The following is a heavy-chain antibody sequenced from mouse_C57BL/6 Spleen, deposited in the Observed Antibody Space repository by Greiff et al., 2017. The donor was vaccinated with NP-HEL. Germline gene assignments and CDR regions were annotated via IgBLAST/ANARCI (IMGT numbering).Heavy chain of an antibody. CDR1: GYAFSSSW. CDR3: ARSNYGSSYGFAY. CDR2: IYPGDGDT. D-gene: IGHD1-1*01. Sequence: VQLQQSGPELVKPGASVKISCKASGYAFSSSWMNWVKQRPGKGLEWIGRIYPGDGDTNYNGKFKGKATLTADKSSSTAYMQLSSLTSEDSAVYFCARSNYGSSYGFAYWGQGTLVTVSA. V-gene: IGHV1-82*01. J-gene: IGHJ3*01.